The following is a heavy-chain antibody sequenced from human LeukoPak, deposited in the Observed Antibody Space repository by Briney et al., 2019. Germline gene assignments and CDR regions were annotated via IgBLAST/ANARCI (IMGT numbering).Heavy chain of an antibody. CDR1: GFPLTNCA. V-gene: IGHV3-23*01. CDR2: ISASGST. Sequence: GGSLRLSCAASGFPLTNCAISWVRQAPGKGLEWVSAISASGSTYYADSVKGHFTISRDNSRNTLYLQMNSLRAEDTAVYYCARSGVAATPRTSDCWGQGTLVTVSS. J-gene: IGHJ4*02. D-gene: IGHD2-15*01. CDR3: ARSGVAATPRTSDC.